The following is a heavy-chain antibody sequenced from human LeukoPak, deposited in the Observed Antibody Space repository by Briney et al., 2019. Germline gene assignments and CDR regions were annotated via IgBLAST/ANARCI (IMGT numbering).Heavy chain of an antibody. CDR2: IYYSGST. CDR3: ARGHGTEPLDY. CDR1: GGSINSGGYY. D-gene: IGHD6-13*01. J-gene: IGHJ4*02. Sequence: SGTLSLTCTVSGGSINSGGYYWSWIRQHPGKGLEWIGYIYYSGSTYYNPSLKSRVTISVDTSKNQFSLKLSSVTAADTAVYYCARGHGTEPLDYWGQGTLVTVSS. V-gene: IGHV4-31*03.